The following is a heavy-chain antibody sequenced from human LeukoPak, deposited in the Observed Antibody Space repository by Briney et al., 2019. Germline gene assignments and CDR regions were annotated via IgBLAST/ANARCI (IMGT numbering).Heavy chain of an antibody. Sequence: KPGGSLRLSCAASGFTFSDAWMSWVRQAPGKGLEWVGRIKSKKDGGTTDYAAPVKGRFTISGDDSKNTLYLQMNSLKIEDTAVYYCASSSGRSSYWGQGTLVTVSS. CDR1: GFTFSDAW. V-gene: IGHV3-15*01. CDR3: ASSSGRSSY. D-gene: IGHD1-26*01. J-gene: IGHJ4*02. CDR2: IKSKKDGGTT.